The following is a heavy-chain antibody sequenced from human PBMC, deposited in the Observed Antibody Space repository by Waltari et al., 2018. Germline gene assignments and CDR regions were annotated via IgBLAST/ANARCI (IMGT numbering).Heavy chain of an antibody. CDR3: AKDAFGNTYLDF. V-gene: IGHV3-30*02. D-gene: IGHD2-2*02. J-gene: IGHJ4*02. CDR2: IWFDGSDK. CDR1: GFTFSNFG. Sequence: QVNLVESGGGVVQPGGSLGLSCETSGFTFSNFGMHWVRQAPGKGLEWVALIWFDGSDKFYADSVRGRFTISRDNSARTLYLDMDSLRLDDTAMYYCAKDAFGNTYLDFWGQGTLVTVSS.